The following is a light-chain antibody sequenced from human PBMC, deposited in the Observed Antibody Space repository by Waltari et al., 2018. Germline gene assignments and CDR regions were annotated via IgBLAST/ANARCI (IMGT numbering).Light chain of an antibody. CDR3: SSYVSGSTLKM. CDR2: DVL. V-gene: IGLV2-14*01. J-gene: IGLJ3*02. Sequence: QSALTQPASVSGSPGQSITISCTGTNNDIGVYDYVSWYQQHPGKAPKLLIYDVLDPPSGVSIRFSGSKSGNTAALTISGLQTEDEADYYCSSYVSGSTLKMFGGGTKLTVL. CDR1: NNDIGVYDY.